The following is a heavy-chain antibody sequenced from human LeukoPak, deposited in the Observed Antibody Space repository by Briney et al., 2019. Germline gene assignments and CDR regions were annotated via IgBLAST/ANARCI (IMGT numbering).Heavy chain of an antibody. CDR3: ARRQYSGYDFDY. CDR2: IYPRDSNI. J-gene: IGHJ4*02. CDR1: GYIFTNYW. V-gene: IGHV5-51*01. D-gene: IGHD5-12*01. Sequence: GESLKISCKGSGYIFTNYWIGWVRQMPGKGLEWMGIIYPRDSNIRYSPSFQGQATVSADKSISTAYLQWSSLEASDTAMYYCARRQYSGYDFDYWGQGTLVTVSS.